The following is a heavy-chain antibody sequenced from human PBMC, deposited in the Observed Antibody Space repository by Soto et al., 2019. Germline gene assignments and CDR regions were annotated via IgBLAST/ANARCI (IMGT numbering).Heavy chain of an antibody. CDR3: AGARTFGRNWFDP. CDR2: INSDGTTT. Sequence: EVQLVESGGGLVQPGGSLRLSCAASGFTFSNDWMHWVRQAPGKGLVWVSRINSDGTTTNYADSVKGRFTISRDNAKNNLDLQMRSLRAEDTALNYCAGARTFGRNWFDPWGQGTLVTVSS. D-gene: IGHD3-10*01. J-gene: IGHJ5*02. CDR1: GFTFSNDW. V-gene: IGHV3-74*01.